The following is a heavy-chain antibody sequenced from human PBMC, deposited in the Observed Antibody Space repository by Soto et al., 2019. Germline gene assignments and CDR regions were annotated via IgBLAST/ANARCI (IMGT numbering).Heavy chain of an antibody. D-gene: IGHD4-17*01. J-gene: IGHJ3*02. CDR1: GYTFTSYG. Sequence: ASVKVSCKASGYTFTSYGISWVRQAPGQGLEWMGWISAYNGNTNYAQKLQGRVTMTTDTSTSTAYMELRSLRSDDTAVYYCARWDYGDYSSNYAFDIWGQGTMVTVSS. CDR2: ISAYNGNT. V-gene: IGHV1-18*01. CDR3: ARWDYGDYSSNYAFDI.